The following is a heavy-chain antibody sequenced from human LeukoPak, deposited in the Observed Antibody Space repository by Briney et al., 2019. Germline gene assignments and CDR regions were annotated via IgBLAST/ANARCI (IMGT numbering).Heavy chain of an antibody. CDR1: GGSFNGYY. D-gene: IGHD6-6*01. J-gene: IGHJ1*01. V-gene: IGHV4-34*01. Sequence: SETLSLTCAVYGGSFNGYYWSWMRQPPGKGLEWIGEINHSGSTNYNPSLKSRVTISVDTSKNQFSLKLSSVTAADTAVYYCARAIAARLKYFQHWGQGTLVSVSS. CDR3: ARAIAARLKYFQH. CDR2: INHSGST.